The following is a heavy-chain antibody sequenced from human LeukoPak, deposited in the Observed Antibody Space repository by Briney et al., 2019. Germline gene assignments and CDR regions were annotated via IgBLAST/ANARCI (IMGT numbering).Heavy chain of an antibody. Sequence: SQTLSLTCTVSGGSISSGGYYWSWICQHPGKGLEWIGYIYYSGSTYYNPSLKSRVTISVDTSKNQFSLKLSSVTAADTAVYYCARETYCSSTSCYYFDYWGQGTLVTVSS. J-gene: IGHJ4*02. CDR1: GGSISSGGYY. V-gene: IGHV4-31*03. CDR2: IYYSGST. CDR3: ARETYCSSTSCYYFDY. D-gene: IGHD2-2*01.